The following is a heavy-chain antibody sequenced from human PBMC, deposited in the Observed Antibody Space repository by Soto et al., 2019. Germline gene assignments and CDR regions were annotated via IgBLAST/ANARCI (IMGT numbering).Heavy chain of an antibody. J-gene: IGHJ4*01. Sequence: SETLSLTCTVSGGSISNGGYYWNWVRQHPGKGLEWIGYIRYSGSTWYNPSLESRVTISVDTSKDQFSLKLRSVTAADTAVYYCARVRGSGSYAAYYFDSWGQGTLVTVSS. CDR1: GGSISNGGYY. CDR2: IRYSGST. CDR3: ARVRGSGSYAAYYFDS. V-gene: IGHV4-31*03. D-gene: IGHD3-10*01.